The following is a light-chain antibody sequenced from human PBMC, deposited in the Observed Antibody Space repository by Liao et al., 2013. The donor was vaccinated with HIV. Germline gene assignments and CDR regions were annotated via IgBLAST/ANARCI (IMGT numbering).Light chain of an antibody. Sequence: SYELTQPPSVSVSPGQTARITCSGDALPKQYAYWYQQKPGQAPVLAIYEDRNRPAGFPGRFSGSNSGITATLSINRVEAGDEADYYCQVWDSDGDYVVFGGGTKLTVL. V-gene: IGLV3-21*02. CDR2: EDR. CDR1: ALPKQY. J-gene: IGLJ2*01. CDR3: QVWDSDGDYVV.